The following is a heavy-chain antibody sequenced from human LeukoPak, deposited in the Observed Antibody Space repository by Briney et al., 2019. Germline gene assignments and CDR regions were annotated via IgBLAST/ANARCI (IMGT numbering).Heavy chain of an antibody. V-gene: IGHV3-21*01. Sequence: GGSLRLSCAASGFTFSSYSMNWVRQAPGKGLEWVSSISTGSNYIYYGDSVKGRFTISRDNAKNSLYLQMNSLRVEDTAVYYCARGATVRTPPVDYWGQGTLVTVSS. CDR2: ISTGSNYI. D-gene: IGHD4-23*01. CDR3: ARGATVRTPPVDY. CDR1: GFTFSSYS. J-gene: IGHJ4*02.